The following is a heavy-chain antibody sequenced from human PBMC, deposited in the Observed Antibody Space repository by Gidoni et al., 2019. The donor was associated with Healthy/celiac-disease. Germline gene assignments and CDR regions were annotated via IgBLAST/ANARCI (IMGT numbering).Heavy chain of an antibody. D-gene: IGHD3-9*01. CDR1: GFTFSSYS. Sequence: EVQLVESGGGLVKPGGSLRLSCAASGFTFSSYSMNWVRQAPGKGLEWVSSISSSSSYIYYADSVKGRFTISRDNAKNSLYLQMNSLRAEDTAVYYCASNGFELRYFDWLGNYYGMDVWGQGTTVTVSS. V-gene: IGHV3-21*01. J-gene: IGHJ6*02. CDR3: ASNGFELRYFDWLGNYYGMDV. CDR2: ISSSSSYI.